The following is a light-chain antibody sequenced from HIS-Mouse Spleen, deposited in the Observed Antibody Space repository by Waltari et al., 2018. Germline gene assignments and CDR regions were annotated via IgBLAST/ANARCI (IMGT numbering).Light chain of an antibody. CDR2: QDS. V-gene: IGLV3-1*01. CDR1: KLGDKY. CDR3: QAWDSSTVV. J-gene: IGLJ2*01. Sequence: SYELTQPPSVSMSPGQTARITCPGDKLGDKYACWYQQKPGQSPVLVIYQDSKRPSGIPERFSGSNSGNTATLTISGTQAMDEADYYCQAWDSSTVVFGGGTKLTVL.